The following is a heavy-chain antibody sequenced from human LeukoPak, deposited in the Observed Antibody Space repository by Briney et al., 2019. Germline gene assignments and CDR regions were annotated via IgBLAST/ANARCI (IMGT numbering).Heavy chain of an antibody. D-gene: IGHD6-13*01. CDR2: ISGGGGST. J-gene: IGHJ4*02. V-gene: IGHV3-23*01. Sequence: GGSLRLSCAASGFTFSSYAMNWVRQAPGKGLEWVSGISGGGGSTYYADSMKGRFTISRDNSKNTLYLQMNSLRAEDTAVYYCARSIPYGTTWYGRSDYWGQGTLVTVSS. CDR1: GFTFSSYA. CDR3: ARSIPYGTTWYGRSDY.